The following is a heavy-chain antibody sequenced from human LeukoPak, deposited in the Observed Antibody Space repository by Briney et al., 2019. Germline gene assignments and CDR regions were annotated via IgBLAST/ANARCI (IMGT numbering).Heavy chain of an antibody. CDR1: GFTFSSYA. CDR3: ARDGGSKGYSGYDYYGHFDY. Sequence: PGGSLRLSCAASGFTFSSYAMHWVRQAPGKGLEWVAVISYDGSNKYYADSVKGRFTISRDNSKNTLYLQMNSLRAEDTAVYYCARDGGSKGYSGYDYYGHFDYWGQGTLVTVSS. J-gene: IGHJ4*02. CDR2: ISYDGSNK. D-gene: IGHD5-12*01. V-gene: IGHV3-30-3*01.